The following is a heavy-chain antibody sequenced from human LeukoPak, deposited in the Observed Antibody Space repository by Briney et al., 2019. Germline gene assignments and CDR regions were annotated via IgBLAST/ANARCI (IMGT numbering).Heavy chain of an antibody. Sequence: GGSLRLSCAASGFTFSSYSMNWVRQAPGKGLEWVSSISSSGSYIYYADSVKGRFTISRDNAKNSLYLQMNSLRAEDTAVYYCASGVLEGEFDYWGQGTLVTVSS. CDR3: ASGVLEGEFDY. D-gene: IGHD3-16*01. CDR1: GFTFSSYS. J-gene: IGHJ4*02. V-gene: IGHV3-21*01. CDR2: ISSSGSYI.